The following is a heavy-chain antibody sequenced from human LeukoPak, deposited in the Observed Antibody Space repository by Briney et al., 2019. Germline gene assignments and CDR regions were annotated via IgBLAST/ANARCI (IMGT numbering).Heavy chain of an antibody. D-gene: IGHD6-13*01. V-gene: IGHV3-48*02. CDR3: AKDINYGGAAAPLLR. Sequence: PGGSLRLSCAASGFPFRNYVMSWVRQAPGGGRGWVSYINHNGETIYAADSVKGRFIISRDNGKNSLYLQMNRLRDEDTAVYYCAKDINYGGAAAPLLRWGQGTLVTVSS. J-gene: IGHJ4*02. CDR2: INHNGETI. CDR1: GFPFRNYV.